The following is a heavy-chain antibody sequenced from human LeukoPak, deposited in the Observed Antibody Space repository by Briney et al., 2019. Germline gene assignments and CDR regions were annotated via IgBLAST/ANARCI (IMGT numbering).Heavy chain of an antibody. Sequence: GASVKVSCKASGYTFTSYAMHWVRQAPGQRLEWMGWINAGNGNTKYSQKFQGRVTITRDTSASTACMELSGLTSEDTAVYYCARSTPRWGWYDPWGQGTLVTVSS. CDR3: ARSTPRWGWYDP. CDR2: INAGNGNT. V-gene: IGHV1-3*01. D-gene: IGHD4-23*01. J-gene: IGHJ5*02. CDR1: GYTFTSYA.